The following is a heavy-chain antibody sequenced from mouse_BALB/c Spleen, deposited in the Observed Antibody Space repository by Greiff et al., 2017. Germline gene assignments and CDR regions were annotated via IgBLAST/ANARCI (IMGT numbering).Heavy chain of an antibody. Sequence: VKLMESGPGLVQPSQSLSITCTVSGFSLTSYGVHWVRQSPGKGLEWLGVIWSGGSTDYNAAFISRLSISKDNSKSQVFFKMNSLQANDTAIYYCARNQGVRRAWFAYWGQGTLVTVSA. CDR3: ARNQGVRRAWFAY. J-gene: IGHJ3*01. CDR1: GFSLTSYG. V-gene: IGHV2-2*02. D-gene: IGHD2-14*01. CDR2: IWSGGST.